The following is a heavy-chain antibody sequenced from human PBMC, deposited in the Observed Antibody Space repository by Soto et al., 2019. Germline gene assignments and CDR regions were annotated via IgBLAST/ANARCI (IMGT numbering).Heavy chain of an antibody. J-gene: IGHJ6*02. V-gene: IGHV4-31*03. D-gene: IGHD4-17*01. CDR3: ARVDYGVNGNGLDV. Sequence: QVQLQESGPGLVKPSQTLSLTCTVSGVSIRIGGYYWSWIRQHPGKGLEWIGYMYYTGTTDYNPSHRSRVAVSRDTSKHQVSLKLSSVTAADTAVYYCARVDYGVNGNGLDVWGQGTTVTVSS. CDR1: GVSIRIGGYY. CDR2: MYYTGTT.